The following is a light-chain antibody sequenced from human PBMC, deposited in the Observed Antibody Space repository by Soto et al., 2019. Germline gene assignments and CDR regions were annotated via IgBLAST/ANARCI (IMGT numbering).Light chain of an antibody. Sequence: DIQMTQSPSSLSASVGDRVTITCRASQGGSAYLLWYQQRQGRAPKLIIDAASNLISGAPSRFSGSGSGTKFTLTISSLQAEDFANYSCQQSYWTQHPFGGGTKLETK. V-gene: IGKV1-39*01. J-gene: IGKJ4*01. CDR3: QQSYWTQHP. CDR2: AAS. CDR1: QGGSAY.